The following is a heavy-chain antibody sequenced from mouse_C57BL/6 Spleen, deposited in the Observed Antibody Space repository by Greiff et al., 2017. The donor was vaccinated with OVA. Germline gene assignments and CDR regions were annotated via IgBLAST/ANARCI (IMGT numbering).Heavy chain of an antibody. CDR2: IWTGGGT. Sequence: QVQLKQSGPGLVAPSQSLSITCTVSGFSLTSYAISWVRQPPGKGLEWLGVIWTGGGTNYNSALKSRLSISKDNSKSQVFLKMNSLQTDDTARYYCARSYGSSYGSYAMDYWGQGTSVTVSS. D-gene: IGHD1-1*01. CDR1: GFSLTSYA. V-gene: IGHV2-9-1*01. J-gene: IGHJ4*01. CDR3: ARSYGSSYGSYAMDY.